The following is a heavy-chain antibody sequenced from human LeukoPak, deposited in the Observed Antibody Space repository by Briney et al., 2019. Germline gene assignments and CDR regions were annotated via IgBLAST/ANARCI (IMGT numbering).Heavy chain of an antibody. J-gene: IGHJ4*02. CDR3: ASAPMYYYDSSGYYYGGD. V-gene: IGHV3-9*01. D-gene: IGHD3-22*01. CDR2: ISWNSGSI. Sequence: PGGSLRLSCAASGFTFDDYAMHWVRQAPGKGLEWVSGISWNSGSIGYADSVKGRFTISRDNSKNTLYLQMNSLRAEDTAVYYCASAPMYYYDSSGYYYGGDWGQGTLVTVSS. CDR1: GFTFDDYA.